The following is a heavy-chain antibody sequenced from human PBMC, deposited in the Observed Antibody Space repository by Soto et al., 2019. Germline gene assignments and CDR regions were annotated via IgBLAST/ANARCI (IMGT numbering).Heavy chain of an antibody. D-gene: IGHD3-22*01. CDR2: IYYSGST. CDR1: GGSISSYY. CDR3: ARHTHYYDSSGYHTPFDY. V-gene: IGHV4-59*08. J-gene: IGHJ4*02. Sequence: QVQLQESGPGLVKPSETLSLTCTVSGGSISSYYWSWIRQPPGKGLEWIGYIYYSGSTNYNPSLRGRVSISVDTSKNQFSLNLSSVTAADTAVYYCARHTHYYDSSGYHTPFDYWGQGTLVTVSS.